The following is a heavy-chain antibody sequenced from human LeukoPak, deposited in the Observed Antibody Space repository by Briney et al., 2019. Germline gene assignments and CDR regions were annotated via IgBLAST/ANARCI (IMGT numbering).Heavy chain of an antibody. CDR1: GGSISSGDYY. CDR3: ARGYSLDY. J-gene: IGHJ4*02. V-gene: IGHV4-30-4*01. D-gene: IGHD5-18*01. Sequence: SETLSLTCTVSGGSISSGDYYWNWIRQPPGKGLEWIGYIYYSGSTYYTPSPRGRVTISVDTSKNQFSLNLSSVTAADTAVYYCARGYSLDYWGQGTLVTVSS. CDR2: IYYSGST.